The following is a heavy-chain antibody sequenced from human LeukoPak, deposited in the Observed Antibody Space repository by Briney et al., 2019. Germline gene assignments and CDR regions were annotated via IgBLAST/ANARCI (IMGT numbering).Heavy chain of an antibody. CDR2: IKQDGSEN. J-gene: IGHJ4*02. CDR1: TFTFSDYS. Sequence: GGSLRLSCAASTFTFSDYSMSWVRQAPGKGLEWVANIKQDGSENYYVECVKGRFTISRDIARNSLYLQMNSLRAEDTAVYYCARDAGGWGYYFDYWGQGTLVTVSS. V-gene: IGHV3-7*04. CDR3: ARDAGGWGYYFDY. D-gene: IGHD3-10*01.